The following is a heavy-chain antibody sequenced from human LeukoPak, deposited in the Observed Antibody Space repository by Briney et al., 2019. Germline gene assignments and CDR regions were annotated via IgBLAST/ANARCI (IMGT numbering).Heavy chain of an antibody. D-gene: IGHD1-1*01. Sequence: RGSLRLSCAASGFTLSSYWMQWVRQAPGKGLVWVSRINIEGSTTEYADSVKGRFTISRDIALNTLYLQMNSLRVEDTALYYCTRGTTTGTADWFDLWGQGTLVTVSS. CDR3: TRGTTTGTADWFDL. CDR1: GFTLSSYW. V-gene: IGHV3-74*03. J-gene: IGHJ5*02. CDR2: INIEGSTT.